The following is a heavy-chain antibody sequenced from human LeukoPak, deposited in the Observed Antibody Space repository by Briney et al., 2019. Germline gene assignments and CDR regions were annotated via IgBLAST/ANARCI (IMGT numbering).Heavy chain of an antibody. J-gene: IGHJ4*02. V-gene: IGHV4-38-2*02. D-gene: IGHD2-15*01. Sequence: SETLSLTCTVSGYSISSGYYWGWIRQPPGKGLEWIVVYHVGTTDYNPSLRSRVTISVDTSKNQFSLKLSSVTAADTAVYYCARESFGGSPLVHWGQGTLVTVSS. CDR2: VYHVGTT. CDR1: GYSISSGYY. CDR3: ARESFGGSPLVH.